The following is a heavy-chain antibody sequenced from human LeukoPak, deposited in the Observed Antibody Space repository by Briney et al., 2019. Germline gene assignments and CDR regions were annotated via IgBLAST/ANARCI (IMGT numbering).Heavy chain of an antibody. CDR3: ARGSYSSSWYADY. Sequence: GGSLRLSCAASGFTFSSYSMNWARQAPGKGLEWVSSISSSSSYIYYADSVKGRFTISRDNAKNSLYLQMNSLRAEDTAVYYCARGSYSSSWYADYWGQGTLVTVSS. D-gene: IGHD6-13*01. V-gene: IGHV3-21*01. J-gene: IGHJ4*02. CDR2: ISSSSSYI. CDR1: GFTFSSYS.